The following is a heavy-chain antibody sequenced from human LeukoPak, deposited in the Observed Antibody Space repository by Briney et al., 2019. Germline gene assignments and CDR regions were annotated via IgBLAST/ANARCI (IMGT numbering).Heavy chain of an antibody. Sequence: ASLKVSRKASGGTFSSYAISWVRQAPGQGLEWMGWISAYNGNTNYAQKLQGRVTMTTDTSTSTAYMELRSLRSDDTAVYYCARIEGFLEWFPDYWGQGTLVTVSS. V-gene: IGHV1-18*01. CDR2: ISAYNGNT. J-gene: IGHJ4*02. CDR1: GGTFSSYA. CDR3: ARIEGFLEWFPDY. D-gene: IGHD3-3*01.